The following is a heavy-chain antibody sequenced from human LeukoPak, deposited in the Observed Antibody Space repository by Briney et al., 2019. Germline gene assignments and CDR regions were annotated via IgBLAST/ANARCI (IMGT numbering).Heavy chain of an antibody. J-gene: IGHJ4*02. CDR1: GFTFSSYS. CDR2: IRSKAYGGTT. CDR3: EGTGY. V-gene: IGHV3-49*04. Sequence: GGSLRLSCAASGFTFSSYSMNWVRQAPGKGLEWVGFIRSKAYGGTTEYAASVKGRFTISRDDSKSIAYPQMNSLKTEDTAVYYCEGTGYWGQGTLVTVSS.